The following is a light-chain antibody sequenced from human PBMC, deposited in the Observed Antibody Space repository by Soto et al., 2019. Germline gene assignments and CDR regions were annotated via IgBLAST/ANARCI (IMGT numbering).Light chain of an antibody. V-gene: IGKV3-11*01. J-gene: IGKJ4*01. CDR3: QQRNTWPPLT. Sequence: EIVLTQSPATLSLPPGERATLSCRASQSVNSHLAWYQQKPGQAPRLLIYDTSNRATGIPARFSGSGSGTDFTLTISSLEPEDFAVYYCQQRNTWPPLTFGGGTKVEIK. CDR2: DTS. CDR1: QSVNSH.